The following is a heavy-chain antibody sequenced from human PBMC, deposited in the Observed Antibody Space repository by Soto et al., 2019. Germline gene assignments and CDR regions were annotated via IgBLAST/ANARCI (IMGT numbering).Heavy chain of an antibody. V-gene: IGHV3-21*01. Sequence: GGSLRLSCAASGYTFSSYSMNWVRQAPGKGLEWVSSISSSSSYIYYADSVKGRFTISRDNAMNSLYLQMNSLRAEDTAVYYCARGSSSKGFDPWGQGTLVTVSS. CDR3: ARGSSSKGFDP. CDR2: ISSSSSYI. D-gene: IGHD6-13*01. J-gene: IGHJ5*02. CDR1: GYTFSSYS.